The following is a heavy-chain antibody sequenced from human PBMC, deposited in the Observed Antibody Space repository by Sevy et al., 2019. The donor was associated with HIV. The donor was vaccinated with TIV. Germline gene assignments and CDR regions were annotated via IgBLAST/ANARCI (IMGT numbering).Heavy chain of an antibody. CDR3: AKGGGGHYDPDEIGYYFYYYNMDV. V-gene: IGHV3-23*01. D-gene: IGHD3-22*01. CDR1: GFSFDSYG. J-gene: IGHJ6*03. CDR2: ISGSGTRT. Sequence: GGSLRLSCAVSGFSFDSYGMTWVRQAPGKGLEWVSGISGSGTRTYYADSVKGRFIISRDNSKNTLYLQMNSLRSGDTGICYCAKGGGGHYDPDEIGYYFYYYNMDVWGKGTTVTVSS.